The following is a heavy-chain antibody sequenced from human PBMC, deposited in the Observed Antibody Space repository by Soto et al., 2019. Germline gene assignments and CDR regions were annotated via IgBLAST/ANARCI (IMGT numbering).Heavy chain of an antibody. D-gene: IGHD3-16*02. V-gene: IGHV3-23*01. Sequence: GGSLRLSCAASGFTFSSYAMSWVRQAPGKWLEWVSAISGSGGSTYYADSVKGRFTISRDNSKNTLYLQMNSLRAEDTAVYYCAKDGTYYDYVWGSYRPAPFFDYWGQGTQVNVSS. J-gene: IGHJ4*02. CDR2: ISGSGGST. CDR1: GFTFSSYA. CDR3: AKDGTYYDYVWGSYRPAPFFDY.